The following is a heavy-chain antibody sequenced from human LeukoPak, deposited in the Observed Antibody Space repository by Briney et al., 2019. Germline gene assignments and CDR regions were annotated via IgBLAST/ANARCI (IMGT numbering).Heavy chain of an antibody. CDR1: GFIFDRYG. Sequence: PGGSLRLSCSASGFIFDRYGMTWVPQAPGEGLKWVSSTSDSGSRTYYADPVKGRFTVSRDNSKNAVYVQMNSLRAEDTAIYYCAKQESSGSYPYYFDYWGQGTLVTVSS. D-gene: IGHD3-22*01. CDR2: TSDSGSRT. CDR3: AKQESSGSYPYYFDY. V-gene: IGHV3-23*01. J-gene: IGHJ4*02.